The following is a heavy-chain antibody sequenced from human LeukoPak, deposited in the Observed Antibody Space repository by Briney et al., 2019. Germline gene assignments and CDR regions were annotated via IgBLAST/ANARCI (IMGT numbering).Heavy chain of an antibody. CDR2: INPNSGGT. J-gene: IGHJ4*02. CDR1: GYTFTGYY. Sequence: ASVKVSCKASGYTFTGYYMHWVRQAPGQGLEWMGWINPNSGGTNYAQKFRGRVTMTRDASISTAYMELSRLRSDDTAVYYCAPHSGTSQEGCWGQGTLVTVSS. D-gene: IGHD1-26*01. CDR3: APHSGTSQEGC. V-gene: IGHV1-2*02.